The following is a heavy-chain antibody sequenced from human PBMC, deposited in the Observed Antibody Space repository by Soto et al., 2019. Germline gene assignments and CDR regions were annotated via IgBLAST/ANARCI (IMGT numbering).Heavy chain of an antibody. CDR1: GGSVSSGSYY. D-gene: IGHD3-3*01. Sequence: QVQLQESGPGLVKPSETLSLTRTVSGGSVSSGSYYWSWIRQPPGKGLEWIGYVYYSGSTNYNPSLKSRVTISVDTSKNQFSLNLGSVTAADTAVYYCARDFSRLGLHLDWGQGTLVTVSS. CDR2: VYYSGST. CDR3: ARDFSRLGLHLD. J-gene: IGHJ4*02. V-gene: IGHV4-61*01.